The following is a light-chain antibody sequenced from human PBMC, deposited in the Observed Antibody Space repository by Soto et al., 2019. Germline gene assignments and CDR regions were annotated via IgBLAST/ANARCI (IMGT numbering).Light chain of an antibody. CDR3: QQANSFPLT. CDR1: QGISNW. J-gene: IGKJ4*01. V-gene: IGKV1-12*01. Sequence: DIQMTQSPSSVSASIGDRVTITCRASQGISNWLAWYQQKPGKAPNLLIYAASTLQSGVPSRLSGSGSGTDFTLTISSLQPEEFASYYCQQANSFPLTFGVGAKVESK. CDR2: AAS.